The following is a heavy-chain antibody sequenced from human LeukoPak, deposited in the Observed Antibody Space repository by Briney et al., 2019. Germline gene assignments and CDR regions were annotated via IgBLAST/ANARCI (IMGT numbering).Heavy chain of an antibody. Sequence: GGSLRLSCAASGFTFSSYGMHWVRQAPGKGLEWVSYISSSSSTIYYADSVEGRFTISRDNAKNSLYLQMNSLRAEDTAVYYCASSSRVAWYYDSSGYSFDYWGQGTLVTVSS. V-gene: IGHV3-48*01. CDR1: GFTFSSYG. CDR3: ASSSRVAWYYDSSGYSFDY. D-gene: IGHD3-22*01. J-gene: IGHJ4*02. CDR2: ISSSSSTI.